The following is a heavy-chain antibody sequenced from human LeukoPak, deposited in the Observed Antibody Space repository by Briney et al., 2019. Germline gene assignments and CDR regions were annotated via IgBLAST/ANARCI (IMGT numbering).Heavy chain of an antibody. D-gene: IGHD5-24*01. Sequence: SETLSLTCTVSGGSIRGYYWSWIRQHPGKGLEWIGYIYYSGSTYYNPSLKSRVTISVDTSKNQFSLKLSSVTAADTAVYYCARDRDGYNFDYWGQGTLVTVSS. CDR1: GGSIRGYY. CDR2: IYYSGST. CDR3: ARDRDGYNFDY. V-gene: IGHV4-31*03. J-gene: IGHJ4*02.